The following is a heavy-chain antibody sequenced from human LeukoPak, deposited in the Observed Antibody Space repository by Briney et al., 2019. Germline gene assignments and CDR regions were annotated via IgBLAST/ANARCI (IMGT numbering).Heavy chain of an antibody. Sequence: GASVKVSCKASGYTFTSYDINWVRQATGQGLEWMGWMNPNSGNTGYAQKFQGRVTITRNTSISTAYMELSSLRSEDTAVYYCATLQAARPYDYWGQGTLVTVSS. V-gene: IGHV1-8*03. CDR2: MNPNSGNT. D-gene: IGHD6-6*01. CDR1: GYTFTSYD. J-gene: IGHJ4*02. CDR3: ATLQAARPYDY.